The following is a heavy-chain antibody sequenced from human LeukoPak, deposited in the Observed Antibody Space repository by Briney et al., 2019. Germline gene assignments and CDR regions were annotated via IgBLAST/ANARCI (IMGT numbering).Heavy chain of an antibody. J-gene: IGHJ6*02. D-gene: IGHD4-23*01. CDR1: GGSISSYY. Sequence: SETLSLTCTGTGGSISSYYWSWIRQPPGKGLDGIGYIYYSGSTNYTPSLKSRVTISVDTSKNQFSLKLSSVTAADTAVYYCARLPYGGNSLAGYYYYGMDVWGQGTTVTVSS. CDR3: ARLPYGGNSLAGYYYYGMDV. V-gene: IGHV4-59*08. CDR2: IYYSGST.